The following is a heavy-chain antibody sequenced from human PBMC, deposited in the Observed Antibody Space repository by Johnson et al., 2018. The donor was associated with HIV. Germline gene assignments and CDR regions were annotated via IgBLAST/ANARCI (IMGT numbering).Heavy chain of an antibody. CDR3: ARHRGVYPTSPGGVGAFDF. D-gene: IGHD1-26*01. V-gene: IGHV3-9*01. CDR1: GFSFHDYA. J-gene: IGHJ3*01. CDR2: ISLNSGSL. Sequence: VQLVESGGGLVQPGRSLRLSCAASGFSFHDYAMHWVRQAPGKGLAWVSGISLNSGSLAYGDSVKGRFTISRDNAKNSLYLQMNSLRAEDTALYYCARHRGVYPTSPGGVGAFDFWGPGTMVTVSS.